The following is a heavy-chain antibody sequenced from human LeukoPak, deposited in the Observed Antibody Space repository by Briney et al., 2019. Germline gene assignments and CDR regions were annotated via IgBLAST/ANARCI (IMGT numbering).Heavy chain of an antibody. CDR2: IWSDGHNR. CDR3: AKDPGASVSGFHMDV. V-gene: IGHV3-30*02. D-gene: IGHD2-8*02. J-gene: IGHJ6*03. CDR1: GFTFRNYG. Sequence: GGSLRLSCAASGFTFRNYGMHWVRQATGKGLEWVSFIWSDGHNRFYADSVKGRFTISRDNSKNMPYLQMDALRAEDTALYFCAKDPGASVSGFHMDVWGKGTTVIVSS.